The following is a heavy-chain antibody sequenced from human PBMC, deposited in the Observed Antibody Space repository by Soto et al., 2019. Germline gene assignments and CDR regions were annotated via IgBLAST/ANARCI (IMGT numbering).Heavy chain of an antibody. V-gene: IGHV4-34*01. CDR3: ARGLRYNWNYGEGAPHRYYYYGMDV. J-gene: IGHJ6*02. CDR1: GGSFSGYY. CDR2: INHSGST. D-gene: IGHD1-7*01. Sequence: SETLSLTCAVYGGSFSGYYWSWIRQPPGKGLEWIGEINHSGSTNYNPSLKSRVTISVDTSKNQFSLKLSSVTAADTAVYYCARGLRYNWNYGEGAPHRYYYYGMDVWGQGTMVTVSS.